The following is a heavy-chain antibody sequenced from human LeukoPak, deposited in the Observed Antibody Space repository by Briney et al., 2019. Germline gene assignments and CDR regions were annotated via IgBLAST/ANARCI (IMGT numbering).Heavy chain of an antibody. J-gene: IGHJ4*02. Sequence: SETLSLTCTVSGASVSSGSYSWNWIRQPPGKGLEWIGDIYYSGTTNYNPSLKSRVTMSVDTSKNQFSLKLNSATAADTAVYYCARRLSTRSYYLDDWGQGTLVTVSS. CDR3: ARRLSTRSYYLDD. CDR2: IYYSGTT. D-gene: IGHD2/OR15-2a*01. CDR1: GASVSSGSYS. V-gene: IGHV4-61*01.